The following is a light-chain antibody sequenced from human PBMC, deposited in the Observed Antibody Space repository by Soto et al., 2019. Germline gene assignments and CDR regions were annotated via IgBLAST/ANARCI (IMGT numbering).Light chain of an antibody. CDR1: SSDVGGYKY. V-gene: IGLV2-8*01. J-gene: IGLJ2*01. CDR2: EVN. CDR3: TSYAGSNKMV. Sequence: QSALTQPASVSGSPGQSITISCTGTSSDVGGYKYVSWYQQHPDKAPKLIIFEVNKRPSGVPDRFSGSRSGNTASLTVSGLQVEDEADYYCTSYAGSNKMVFGGGTKLTVL.